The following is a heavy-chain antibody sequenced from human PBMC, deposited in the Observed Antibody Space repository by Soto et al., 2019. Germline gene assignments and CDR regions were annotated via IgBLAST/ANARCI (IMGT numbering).Heavy chain of an antibody. CDR3: ARDQYCSSTSWYAGHAFDI. CDR2: ISSSGSTI. J-gene: IGHJ3*02. V-gene: IGHV3-11*01. D-gene: IGHD2-2*01. CDR1: GFTFSDYY. Sequence: QVQLVESGGGLVKPGGSLRFSCAASGFTFSDYYMSWIRQAPGKGLEWVSYISSSGSTIYYADSVKGRFTISRDNAKNSLYLQMNSLRAEDTAVYYCARDQYCSSTSWYAGHAFDIWGQGTMVTVSS.